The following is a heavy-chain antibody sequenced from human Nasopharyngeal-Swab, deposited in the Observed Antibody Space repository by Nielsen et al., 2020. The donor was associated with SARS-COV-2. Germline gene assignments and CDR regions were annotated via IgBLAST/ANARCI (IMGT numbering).Heavy chain of an antibody. J-gene: IGHJ6*02. CDR2: ISSSGSTI. V-gene: IGHV3-11*04. Sequence: GGSLRLSCAASGFTFSDYYMSWIRKAPGKGLEWVSYISSSGSTIYYADSVKGRFTISRDNAKNSLYLQMNSLRAEDTAVYYCASLLCFGELPSDYYYDGMDVWGQGTTVTVSS. CDR1: GFTFSDYY. D-gene: IGHD3-10*01. CDR3: ASLLCFGELPSDYYYDGMDV.